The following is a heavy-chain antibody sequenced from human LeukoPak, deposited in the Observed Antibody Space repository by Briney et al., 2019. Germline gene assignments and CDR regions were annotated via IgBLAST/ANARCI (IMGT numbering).Heavy chain of an antibody. J-gene: IGHJ3*02. D-gene: IGHD2-8*01. CDR2: IYYSGST. V-gene: IGHV4-39*07. CDR1: GGSISSSSYY. CDR3: ARVSSYAFDI. Sequence: TSETLSLACTVSGGSISSSSYYWGWIRQPPGKGLEWIGSIYYSGSTNYNPSLKSRVTISVDTSKNQFSLKLSSVTAADTAVYYCARVSSYAFDIWGQGTMVTVSS.